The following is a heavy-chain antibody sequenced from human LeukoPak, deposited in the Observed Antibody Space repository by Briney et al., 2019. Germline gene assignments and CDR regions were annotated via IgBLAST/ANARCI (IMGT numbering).Heavy chain of an antibody. J-gene: IGHJ4*02. CDR3: VRALYDGSGYYSHFDY. CDR2: IHYDGSNK. Sequence: GGSLRLTCAASGFAFTSYGMHWVRQAPGKGLEWVALIHYDGSNKNYADSVKGRFTISRDNSKNTLYLQMNSLRAEDTAVYYCVRALYDGSGYYSHFDYWGQGTLVTVSS. V-gene: IGHV3-30*02. CDR1: GFAFTSYG. D-gene: IGHD3-22*01.